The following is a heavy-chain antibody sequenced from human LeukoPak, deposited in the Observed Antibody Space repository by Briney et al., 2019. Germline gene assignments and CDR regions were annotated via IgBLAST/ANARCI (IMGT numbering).Heavy chain of an antibody. CDR3: ARATSSTTHEFDY. D-gene: IGHD2-2*01. Sequence: PRESLKISCKGSGYSFTSYWTGWVRQMPGKGLEWMGIIYPGDSDTRYSPSFQGQVTISADKSISTAYLQWSSLKASDTAMYYCARATSSTTHEFDYWGQGTLVTVSS. J-gene: IGHJ4*02. V-gene: IGHV5-51*01. CDR2: IYPGDSDT. CDR1: GYSFTSYW.